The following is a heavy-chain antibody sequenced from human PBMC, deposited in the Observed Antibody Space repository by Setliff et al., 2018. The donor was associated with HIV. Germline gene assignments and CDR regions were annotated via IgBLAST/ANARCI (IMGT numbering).Heavy chain of an antibody. Sequence: GGSLRLSCAASGFIFDDHAMHWVRQVPGKGLEWVSLITWNGDRAYYTDSVKGRFTVSRDNSKNSLYLQMNSLRAEDTALYYCARDWGTMVRGDNWFDPWGQGTVVTVSS. V-gene: IGHV3-43D*03. D-gene: IGHD3-10*01. CDR3: ARDWGTMVRGDNWFDP. CDR1: GFIFDDHA. CDR2: ITWNGDRA. J-gene: IGHJ5*02.